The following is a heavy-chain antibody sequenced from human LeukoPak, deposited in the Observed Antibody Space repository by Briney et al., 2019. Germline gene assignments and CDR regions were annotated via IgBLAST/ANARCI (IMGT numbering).Heavy chain of an antibody. D-gene: IGHD4-11*01. CDR3: AREFTAPPTVTSPYYYYYYMDV. CDR2: IIPIFGTA. CDR1: GGTFSSYA. J-gene: IGHJ6*03. Sequence: GASVKVSCKASGGTFSSYAISWVRQAPGQGLEWMGGIIPIFGTANYAQKFQGRVTITTDESTSTAYMELSSLRSEDTAVYYCAREFTAPPTVTSPYYYYYYMDVWGKGTTVTVSS. V-gene: IGHV1-69*05.